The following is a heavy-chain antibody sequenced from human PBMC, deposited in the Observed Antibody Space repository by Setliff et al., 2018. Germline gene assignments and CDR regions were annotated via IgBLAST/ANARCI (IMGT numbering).Heavy chain of an antibody. D-gene: IGHD3-9*01. CDR2: IYYSGST. CDR3: ARLPKIVTGYYGSHYYYYMDV. CDR1: GGSISSSIYY. V-gene: IGHV4-39*01. Sequence: SETLSLTCSVSGGSISSSIYYWGWIRQPPGKGLEWIGSIYYSGSTYYSPSFRTGVTISVDMSKNQFFLNLDSVTAADTAVYYCARLPKIVTGYYGSHYYYYMDVWGKGTTVTVSS. J-gene: IGHJ6*03.